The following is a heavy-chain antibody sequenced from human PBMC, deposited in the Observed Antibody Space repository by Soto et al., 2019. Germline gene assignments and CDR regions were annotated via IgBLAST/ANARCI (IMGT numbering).Heavy chain of an antibody. Sequence: PGGSLRLSCAASGFTFSSYSMSWVRQAPGKGLEWVSAISGSGGSTYYADSVKGRFTISRDNSKNTLYLQMNSLRAEDTAVYYCARRAQPTYCGGDCYSAYWGQGTLVTVSS. CDR1: GFTFSSYS. V-gene: IGHV3-23*01. J-gene: IGHJ4*02. CDR3: ARRAQPTYCGGDCYSAY. CDR2: ISGSGGST. D-gene: IGHD2-21*02.